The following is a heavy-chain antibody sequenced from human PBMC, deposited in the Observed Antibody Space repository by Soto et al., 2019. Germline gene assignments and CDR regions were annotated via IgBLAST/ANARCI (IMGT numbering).Heavy chain of an antibody. V-gene: IGHV4-31*03. CDR3: ARRYGGNLEY. D-gene: IGHD1-26*01. CDR2: IYYSGST. Sequence: PSETLSLTCSVSGGSISSGGYYWSWIRQHPGKGLEWIGYIYYSGSTYYNPSLKSRVTISVDTSKNQFSLKLSSVTAADTDVYYCARRYGGNLEYWGQGTLVTVSS. J-gene: IGHJ4*02. CDR1: GGSISSGGYY.